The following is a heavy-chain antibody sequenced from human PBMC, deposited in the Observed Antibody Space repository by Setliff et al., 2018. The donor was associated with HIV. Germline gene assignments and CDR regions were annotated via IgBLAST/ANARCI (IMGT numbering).Heavy chain of an antibody. CDR3: ARHSSMTTVTFDY. CDR1: GGSISSYY. D-gene: IGHD4-17*01. J-gene: IGHJ4*02. Sequence: SETLSLTCTVSGGSISSYYWSWIRQPPGKGLEWIGYIYYSGSTNYNPSLKSRVTISVDTSKNQFSLKLSSVTAADTAVYFCARHSSMTTVTFDYWGQGTLVIVS. CDR2: IYYSGST. V-gene: IGHV4-59*08.